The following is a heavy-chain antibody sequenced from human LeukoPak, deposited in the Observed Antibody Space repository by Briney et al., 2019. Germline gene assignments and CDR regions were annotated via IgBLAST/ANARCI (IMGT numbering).Heavy chain of an antibody. D-gene: IGHD3-10*01. V-gene: IGHV4-39*01. CDR2: IYYSGST. CDR1: GVSISSSSYY. CDR3: ARLHPLWFGEWEYDY. J-gene: IGHJ4*02. Sequence: PSETLSLTCTVSGVSISSSSYYWGWLRQPPGKGLEWIGSIYYSGSTYYNPSRKSRVTISVDTSKNQFSLKLSSVTAADTAVYYCARLHPLWFGEWEYDYWGQGTLVTVSS.